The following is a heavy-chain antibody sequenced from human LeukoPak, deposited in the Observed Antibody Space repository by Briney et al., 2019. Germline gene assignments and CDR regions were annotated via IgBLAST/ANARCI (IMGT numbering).Heavy chain of an antibody. V-gene: IGHV5-51*01. D-gene: IGHD6-13*01. Sequence: GESLKISCKGSGYSFTNYWIGWVRQMPGKGLEWMGIIFPDGSDTRYSPSFQGQVTISADKSITTAYLQWSSLKASDTAMYYCARLTSSWSFDYWGQGTLVTVSS. CDR2: IFPDGSDT. J-gene: IGHJ4*02. CDR1: GYSFTNYW. CDR3: ARLTSSWSFDY.